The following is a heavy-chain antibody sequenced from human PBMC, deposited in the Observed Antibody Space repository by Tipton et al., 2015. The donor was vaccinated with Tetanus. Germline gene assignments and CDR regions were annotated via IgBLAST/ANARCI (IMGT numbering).Heavy chain of an antibody. V-gene: IGHV1-69*13. D-gene: IGHD5-24*01. CDR1: GDIFTNYA. Sequence: QSGPEVKKPGASVKVSCKTSGDIFTNYAITWVRQAPGQGFEWMGGIVPIFGSTKYAQKFQGRVTITADQSTNTVYMDVSTLQSEDTAVYFCAKASKMATNWYHFDYWGQGTLVTVSS. CDR3: AKASKMATNWYHFDY. J-gene: IGHJ4*02. CDR2: IVPIFGST.